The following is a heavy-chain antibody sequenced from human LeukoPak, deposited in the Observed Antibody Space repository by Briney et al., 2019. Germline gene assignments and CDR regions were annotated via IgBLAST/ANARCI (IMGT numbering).Heavy chain of an antibody. Sequence: SETLSLTCTVSGGSISSYYWSWIRQPPGKGLEWIGYIYYSGGTNYNPSLKSRVTISVDTSKNQFSLKLSSVTAADTAVYYCARLGFSNSGSYLAPSGYWGQGTLVTVSS. J-gene: IGHJ4*02. D-gene: IGHD1-26*01. CDR3: ARLGFSNSGSYLAPSGY. CDR2: IYYSGGT. CDR1: GGSISSYY. V-gene: IGHV4-59*08.